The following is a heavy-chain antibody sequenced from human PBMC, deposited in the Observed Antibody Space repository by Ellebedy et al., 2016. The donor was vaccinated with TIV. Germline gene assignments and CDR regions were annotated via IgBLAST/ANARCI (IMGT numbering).Heavy chain of an antibody. CDR3: AKGVGATWYRGFDS. V-gene: IGHV3-7*03. J-gene: IGHJ4*02. Sequence: GGSLRLSCEASGFTLSTYWMTWVRQAPGKGLEWVANIKQDGSEKKYVDSVKGRFTISRDNSKNTLYLQINSLRAEDTAVYYCAKGVGATWYRGFDSWGQGTLVTVSS. CDR1: GFTLSTYW. CDR2: IKQDGSEK. D-gene: IGHD1-26*01.